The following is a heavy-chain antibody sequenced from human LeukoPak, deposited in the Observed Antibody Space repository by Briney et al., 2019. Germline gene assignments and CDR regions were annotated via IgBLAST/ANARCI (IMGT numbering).Heavy chain of an antibody. Sequence: ASVKVSCKVSGYTLTELSMHWVRQAPGKGVEWMGGFDPEDGETIYAQKFQGRVTMTEDTSTDTAYMELSSLRSEDTAVYYCATDYYDSSGYSGDFDYWGQGTLVTVSS. D-gene: IGHD3-22*01. CDR3: ATDYYDSSGYSGDFDY. CDR1: GYTLTELS. CDR2: FDPEDGET. J-gene: IGHJ4*02. V-gene: IGHV1-24*01.